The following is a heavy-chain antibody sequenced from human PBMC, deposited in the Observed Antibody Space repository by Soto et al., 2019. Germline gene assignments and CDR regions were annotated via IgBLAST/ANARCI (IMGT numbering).Heavy chain of an antibody. CDR2: ISSSGSTI. D-gene: IGHD2-2*01. CDR3: ARESESASSRTPDYYYGMDV. J-gene: IGHJ6*02. Sequence: VGSLRLSCAASGFTFSSYEMNWVRQAPGKGLEWVSYISSSGSTIYYADSVKGRFTISRDNAKNSLYLQMNSLRDEDTAVYYCARESESASSRTPDYYYGMDVWGQRTTVTVSS. CDR1: GFTFSSYE. V-gene: IGHV3-48*03.